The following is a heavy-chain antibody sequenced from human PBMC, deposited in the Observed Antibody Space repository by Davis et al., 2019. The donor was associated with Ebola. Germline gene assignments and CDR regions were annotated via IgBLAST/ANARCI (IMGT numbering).Heavy chain of an antibody. D-gene: IGHD3-10*01. J-gene: IGHJ6*02. V-gene: IGHV1-69*04. CDR2: IIPILGIA. CDR1: GGTFSSYA. CDR3: AVHTYYYGSGSLWGMDV. Sequence: SVKVSCKASGGTFSSYAISWVRQPPRQGLEWMGRIIPILGIANYAQKFQGRVTITADESTSTAYMELSSLRSEDTAVYYWAVHTYYYGSGSLWGMDVWGQGTTVTVSS.